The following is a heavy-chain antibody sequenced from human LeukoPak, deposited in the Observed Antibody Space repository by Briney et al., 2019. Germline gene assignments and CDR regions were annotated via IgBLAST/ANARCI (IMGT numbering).Heavy chain of an antibody. Sequence: ASVKVSCKASGYTFSTYYISWVRQAPGQGLEWLGWITTYNNKTKYAQEVQGRVTMTADTSATTAYMELRSLRSDDTAVYYCGRGGGNYYDLDHWGQGTLVTVSS. CDR3: GRGGGNYYDLDH. CDR2: ITTYNNKT. J-gene: IGHJ4*02. D-gene: IGHD1-26*01. V-gene: IGHV1-18*01. CDR1: GYTFSTYY.